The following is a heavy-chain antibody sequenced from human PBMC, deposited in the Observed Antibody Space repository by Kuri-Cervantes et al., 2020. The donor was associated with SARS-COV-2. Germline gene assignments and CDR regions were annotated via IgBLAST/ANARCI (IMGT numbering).Heavy chain of an antibody. D-gene: IGHD3-22*01. CDR3: ARGVPYYCDGTVSLRYYLDY. CDR2: VSAYGGTP. V-gene: IGHV1-18*01. CDR1: GYNSNVYG. J-gene: IGHJ4*02. Sequence: ASVKVSCKTSGYNSNVYGVTWVRQAPGQGLEWMGWVSAYGGTPTYSQKFQGRVTFSTDTFTTTSYMELRSLRSDDTAVYYCARGVPYYCDGTVSLRYYLDYWGQGTLVTVSS.